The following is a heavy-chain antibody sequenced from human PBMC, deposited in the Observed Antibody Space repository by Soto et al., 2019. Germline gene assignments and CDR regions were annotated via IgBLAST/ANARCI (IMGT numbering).Heavy chain of an antibody. CDR1: GFTFGSYA. Sequence: AGGSLRLSCSASGFTFGSYAMHWVRQAPGKGLEYVAAISSNGGSTYYADSVKGRFTISRDNAKNTLYLQMSSLRGDDTSVYYCVKDLRWLQFSGYFDYWGQGTLATVSS. J-gene: IGHJ4*02. V-gene: IGHV3-64D*06. D-gene: IGHD5-12*01. CDR2: ISSNGGST. CDR3: VKDLRWLQFSGYFDY.